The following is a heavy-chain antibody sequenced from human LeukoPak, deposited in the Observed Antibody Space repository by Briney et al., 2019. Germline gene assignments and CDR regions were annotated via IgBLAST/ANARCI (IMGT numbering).Heavy chain of an antibody. Sequence: GGSLRLSCAASGFTFSSYSMNWVRQAPGKGLEWVSSISSSSSYIYYADSVKDRFTISRDNAKNSLYLQMNSLRAEDTAVYYCARALLWFGEPHDAFDIWGQGTMVTVSS. CDR3: ARALLWFGEPHDAFDI. CDR2: ISSSSSYI. J-gene: IGHJ3*02. V-gene: IGHV3-21*01. CDR1: GFTFSSYS. D-gene: IGHD3-10*01.